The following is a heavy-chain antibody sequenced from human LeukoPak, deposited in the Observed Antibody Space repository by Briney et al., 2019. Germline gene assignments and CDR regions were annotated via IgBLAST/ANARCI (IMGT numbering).Heavy chain of an antibody. D-gene: IGHD1-26*01. J-gene: IGHJ3*02. CDR1: GFTFSSYG. Sequence: GGSLRLSCAASGFTFSSYGMHWVRQAPGKGLEWVSSISSSSSYIYYADSVKGRFTISRDNAKNSLYLQMNSLRAEDTAVYYCARDQEEWDPYDAFDIWGQGTMVTVSS. V-gene: IGHV3-21*01. CDR3: ARDQEEWDPYDAFDI. CDR2: ISSSSSYI.